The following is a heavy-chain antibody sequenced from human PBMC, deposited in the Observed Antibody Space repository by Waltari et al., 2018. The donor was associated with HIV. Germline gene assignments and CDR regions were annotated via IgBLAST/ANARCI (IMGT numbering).Heavy chain of an antibody. CDR3: AKITSTSWYYYGMDV. D-gene: IGHD2-2*01. CDR2: ISYSGGST. J-gene: IGHJ6*02. Sequence: EVQLLESGGGLVQPGGSLRLSCAASGFTFSTYAMSWVRQAPGKGLAWVSGISYSGGSTYDADYVKGRFTISRDNSKNTLYLQMNSLRAEDTAVYYCAKITSTSWYYYGMDVWGQGTTVTVSS. CDR1: GFTFSTYA. V-gene: IGHV3-23*01.